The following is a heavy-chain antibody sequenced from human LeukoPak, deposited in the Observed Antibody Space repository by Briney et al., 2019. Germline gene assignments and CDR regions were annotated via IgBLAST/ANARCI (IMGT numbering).Heavy chain of an antibody. J-gene: IGHJ4*02. Sequence: GGSLRLSCAASGFTFSSYGMHWVRQAPGKGLEWVAVIWYDGSNKYYADSVKGRFTISRDNSKNTLYLQMNSLRAEDTAVYYCAKDRRVTMVRGVIDAPLDYWGQGTLVTVSS. CDR1: GFTFSSYG. CDR3: AKDRRVTMVRGVIDAPLDY. D-gene: IGHD3-10*01. V-gene: IGHV3-30*02. CDR2: IWYDGSNK.